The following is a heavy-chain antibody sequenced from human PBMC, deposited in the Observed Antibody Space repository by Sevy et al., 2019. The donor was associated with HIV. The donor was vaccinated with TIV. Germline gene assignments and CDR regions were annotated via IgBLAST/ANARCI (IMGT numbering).Heavy chain of an antibody. J-gene: IGHJ4*02. CDR2: IIPIFGTA. CDR3: AREGDIVVVPAALLPYYFDY. V-gene: IGHV1-69*13. D-gene: IGHD2-2*01. Sequence: ASVKVSFKASGGTFSSYAISWVRQAPGQGLEWMGRIIPIFGTANYAQKFQGRVTITADESTSTAYMELSSLRSEDTAVYYCAREGDIVVVPAALLPYYFDYWGQGTLVTVSS. CDR1: GGTFSSYA.